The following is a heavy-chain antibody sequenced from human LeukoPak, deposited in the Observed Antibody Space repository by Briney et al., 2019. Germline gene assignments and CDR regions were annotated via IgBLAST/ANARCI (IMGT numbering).Heavy chain of an antibody. V-gene: IGHV3-23*01. Sequence: GGSLRLSCAASGFIFSSYAMSCVRQSPGKGLEWVSAISGSGGSTYYADSVKGRFTISRDNSKNTLYLQMNSLRAEDTAVYYCAKEQYSYGYDFAVDYWGQGTLVTVSS. D-gene: IGHD5-18*01. CDR1: GFIFSSYA. CDR3: AKEQYSYGYDFAVDY. J-gene: IGHJ4*02. CDR2: ISGSGGST.